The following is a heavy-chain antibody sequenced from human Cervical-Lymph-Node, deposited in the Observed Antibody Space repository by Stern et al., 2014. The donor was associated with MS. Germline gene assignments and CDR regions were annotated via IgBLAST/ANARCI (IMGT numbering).Heavy chain of an antibody. CDR3: VRGGEWELVHENFDY. J-gene: IGHJ4*02. D-gene: IGHD1-26*01. CDR2: ISSSSREI. Sequence: EVQLLESGGGLVKPGASLWLSCAASGFTFSSYSMNWVRQAPGKGLEGVSSISSSSREIYYSDSVKGRFTISRDNAKTSLSLHMNSLRAEDTAVYYCVRGGEWELVHENFDYWGQGALVTVSS. V-gene: IGHV3-21*01. CDR1: GFTFSSYS.